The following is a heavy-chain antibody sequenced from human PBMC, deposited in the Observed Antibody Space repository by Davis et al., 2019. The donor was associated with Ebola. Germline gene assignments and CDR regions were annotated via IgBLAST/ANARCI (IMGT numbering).Heavy chain of an antibody. CDR2: LGTSADT. CDR3: AKDTSNIWFDI. J-gene: IGHJ3*02. V-gene: IGHV3-23*01. Sequence: GGSLRLSCAASGFIFSSYVMSWVRQAPGKGLEWVSTLGTSADTYYADSVKGRFTISRDNSKNTLYLQMYGLRVEDTAIYYCAKDTSNIWFDIWGQGTMVTVSS. D-gene: IGHD1-26*01. CDR1: GFIFSSYV.